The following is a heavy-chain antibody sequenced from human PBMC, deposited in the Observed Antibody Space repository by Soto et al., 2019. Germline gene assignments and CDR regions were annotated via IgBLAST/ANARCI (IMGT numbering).Heavy chain of an antibody. J-gene: IGHJ6*02. V-gene: IGHV4-61*01. Sequence: QVLLQESAPGLVKPSETLSLTCNVSGDSLSRNSYFWNWLRQPPGKGLEWIGYVSSAGKTKYNPSLEGRVTISVDTSKSHFSLKLTSVTSADTAVYFCAREWELLPYYVMDVWGQGTTVTVSS. CDR1: GDSLSRNSYF. D-gene: IGHD1-26*01. CDR2: VSSAGKT. CDR3: AREWELLPYYVMDV.